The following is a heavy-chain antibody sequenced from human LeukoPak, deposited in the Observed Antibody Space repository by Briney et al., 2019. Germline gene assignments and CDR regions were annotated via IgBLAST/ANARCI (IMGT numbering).Heavy chain of an antibody. D-gene: IGHD6-19*01. CDR3: ARVSSSGWEFDY. J-gene: IGHJ4*02. V-gene: IGHV4-4*02. Sequence: SETLSLTCAVSGGSISSSNWWSWVRQPPGKGLEWIGEIYHSGSTNYNPPLKSRVTISVDKSKNQFSLKLSSVTAADTAVYYCARVSSSGWEFDYWGQGTLVTVSS. CDR1: GGSISSSNW. CDR2: IYHSGST.